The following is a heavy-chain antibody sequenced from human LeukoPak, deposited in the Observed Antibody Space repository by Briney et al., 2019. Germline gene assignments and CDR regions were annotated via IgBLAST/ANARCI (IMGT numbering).Heavy chain of an antibody. CDR3: AREQEPNYYDSSGYYWY. Sequence: GPVKVSCKASGYTFTSYGISWVRQAPGQGLEWMGWISAYNGNTNYAQKLQGRVTMTTDTSTSTAYMELRSLRSDDTAVYYCAREQEPNYYDSSGYYWYWGQGTLVTVSS. CDR2: ISAYNGNT. D-gene: IGHD3-22*01. V-gene: IGHV1-18*01. CDR1: GYTFTSYG. J-gene: IGHJ4*02.